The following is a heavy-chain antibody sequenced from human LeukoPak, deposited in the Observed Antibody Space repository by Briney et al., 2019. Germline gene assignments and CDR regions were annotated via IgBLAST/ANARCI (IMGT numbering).Heavy chain of an antibody. V-gene: IGHV3-30*09. CDR2: ISYDGTDK. D-gene: IGHD1-7*01. J-gene: IGHJ6*02. Sequence: GGSLRLSCAASGFTFTTFPMHWVRQPPGKGLEWVAVISYDGTDKYYADSVKGRFAISRDNAKNSLYLQMNSLRAEDTAVYYCARVLELPYYYYGMDVWGQGTTVTVSS. CDR3: ARVLELPYYYYGMDV. CDR1: GFTFTTFP.